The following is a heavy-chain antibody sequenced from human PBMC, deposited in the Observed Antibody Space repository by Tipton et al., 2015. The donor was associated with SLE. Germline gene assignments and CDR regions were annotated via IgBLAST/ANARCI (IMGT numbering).Heavy chain of an antibody. V-gene: IGHV4-34*01. CDR1: GGSFRGYY. D-gene: IGHD6-6*01. CDR2: INHSGST. Sequence: TLSLTCAVYGGSFRGYYWSWIRQPPGQGLAWIGEINHSGSTNYNPSLKSRVTISVDTSKNQFSLKLSSVTAADTAVYYCASQGYSSSYWGQGTLVTVSS. J-gene: IGHJ4*02. CDR3: ASQGYSSSY.